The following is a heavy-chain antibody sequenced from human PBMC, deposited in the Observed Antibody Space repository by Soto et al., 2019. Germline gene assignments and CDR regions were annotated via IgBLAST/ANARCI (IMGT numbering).Heavy chain of an antibody. CDR3: ARASYRYMQQLVQDWFDP. J-gene: IGHJ5*02. V-gene: IGHV3-33*01. CDR2: IWYDGSNK. CDR1: GFTFSSYG. Sequence: GGSLRLSCAASGFTFSSYGMHWVRQAPGKGLEWVAVIWYDGSNKYYADSVKGRFTISRDNSKNTLYLQMNSLRAEDTAVYYCARASYRYMQQLVQDWFDPWGQGTLVTVSS. D-gene: IGHD6-13*01.